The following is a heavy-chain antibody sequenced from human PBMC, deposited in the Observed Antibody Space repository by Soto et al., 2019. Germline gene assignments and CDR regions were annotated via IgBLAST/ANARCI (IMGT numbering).Heavy chain of an antibody. CDR3: ARVHRIPMVGGVTFDP. CDR1: GGSISSYY. J-gene: IGHJ5*02. CDR2: IYYSGST. V-gene: IGHV4-59*01. Sequence: SETLSLTCTVSGGSISSYYWSWIRQPPGKGLEWIGYIYYSGSTNYNPSLKSRVTISVDTSKNQFSLKLSSVTAADTAVYYCARVHRIPMVGGVTFDPGGQETLVTVS. D-gene: IGHD3-10*01.